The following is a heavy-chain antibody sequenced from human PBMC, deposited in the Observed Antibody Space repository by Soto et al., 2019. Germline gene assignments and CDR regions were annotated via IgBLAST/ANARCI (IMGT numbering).Heavy chain of an antibody. Sequence: SETLSLTCTVSGGSISSYYWSWIRQPPGKGLEWIGYIYYSGSTNYNPSLQSRVTISVDTSKNQFSLKLSSVTAADTTVYYCARDRVDRSYYYGMDVWGQGTTVTVSS. D-gene: IGHD5-12*01. V-gene: IGHV4-59*01. CDR3: ARDRVDRSYYYGMDV. CDR1: GGSISSYY. CDR2: IYYSGST. J-gene: IGHJ6*02.